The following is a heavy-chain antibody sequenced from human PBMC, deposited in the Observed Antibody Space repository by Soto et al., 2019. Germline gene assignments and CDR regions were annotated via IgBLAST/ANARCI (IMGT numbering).Heavy chain of an antibody. CDR2: IYYSGST. CDR1: GGSISSGGYY. CDR3: ARAPPYYYDSSGYNPDAFDI. Sequence: QVQLQESGPGLVKPSQTLSLTCTVSGGSISSGGYYWSWIRQHPGKGLEWIGYIYYSGSTYYNPSLKSGVTISVDTSKNQFSLKLSSVTAADTAVYYCARAPPYYYDSSGYNPDAFDIWGQGTMVTVSS. J-gene: IGHJ3*02. V-gene: IGHV4-31*03. D-gene: IGHD3-22*01.